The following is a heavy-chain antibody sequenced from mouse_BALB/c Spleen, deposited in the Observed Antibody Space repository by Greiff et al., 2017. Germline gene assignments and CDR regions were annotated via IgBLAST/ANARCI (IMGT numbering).Heavy chain of an antibody. D-gene: IGHD2-10*02. Sequence: EVKVVESGGGLVQPGGSRKLSCAASGFTFSSFGMHWVRQAPEKGLEWVAYISSGSSTIYYADTVKGRFTISRDNPKNTLFLQMTSLRSEDTAMYYCARGQYGNYEDYAMDYWGQGTSVTVSS. V-gene: IGHV5-17*02. CDR2: ISSGSSTI. J-gene: IGHJ4*01. CDR3: ARGQYGNYEDYAMDY. CDR1: GFTFSSFG.